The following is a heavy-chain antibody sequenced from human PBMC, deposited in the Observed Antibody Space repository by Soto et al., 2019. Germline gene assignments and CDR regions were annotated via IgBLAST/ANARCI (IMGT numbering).Heavy chain of an antibody. Sequence: GGSLRLSCAASGFTYNIFVMTWVRQAPGKGLEWVSSISASGATTYYADSVKGRFTISRDNSRNTLYLQMNSLRAEDTAVYYCAKTYGSGASYYFDYWGQGTLVTVSS. CDR1: GFTYNIFV. V-gene: IGHV3-23*01. CDR3: AKTYGSGASYYFDY. CDR2: ISASGATT. J-gene: IGHJ4*02. D-gene: IGHD3-10*01.